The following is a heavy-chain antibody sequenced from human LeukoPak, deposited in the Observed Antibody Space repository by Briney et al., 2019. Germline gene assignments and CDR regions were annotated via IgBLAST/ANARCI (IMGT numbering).Heavy chain of an antibody. CDR1: GFTFSSYG. D-gene: IGHD2-2*01. CDR3: AIHGQYHTLDY. V-gene: IGHV3-30*03. CDR2: ISYDGSNK. J-gene: IGHJ4*02. Sequence: QAGGSLRLSCAASGFTFSSYGMHWVRQAPGKGLEWVAVISYDGSNKYYADSVKGRFTISRDNSKNTLYLQMNSLRAEDTAVYYCAIHGQYHTLDYWGQGTPVTVSS.